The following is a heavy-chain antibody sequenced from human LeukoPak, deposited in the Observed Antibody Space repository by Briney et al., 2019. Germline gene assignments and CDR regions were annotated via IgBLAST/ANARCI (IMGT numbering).Heavy chain of an antibody. CDR2: IYYSGST. Sequence: SETLSLTCTVSGGSISSSSYYWGWIRQPPGKGLEWIGSIYYSGSTYYNPSLKSRVTISVDTSKNQFSLKLSSVTAADTAVYYCARRSFPRQQWLVGGNWFDPWGQGTLVTVSS. V-gene: IGHV4-39*01. J-gene: IGHJ5*02. CDR3: ARRSFPRQQWLVGGNWFDP. CDR1: GGSISSSSYY. D-gene: IGHD6-19*01.